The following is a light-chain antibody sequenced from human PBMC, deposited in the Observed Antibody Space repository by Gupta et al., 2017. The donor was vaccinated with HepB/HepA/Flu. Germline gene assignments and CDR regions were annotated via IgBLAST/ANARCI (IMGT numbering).Light chain of an antibody. V-gene: IGLV2-14*01. J-gene: IGLJ2*01. Sequence: QSALPQPASVSGSPGQSITISCTGTSSDIGGYNYVSWYQQHPGKAPKLMIYDVGYRPSGISNRFSGSKSGNTAFLTISGLQAEDEADYYCSSYTSSSTRVFGGGTKLTVL. CDR1: SSDIGGYNY. CDR3: SSYTSSSTRV. CDR2: DVG.